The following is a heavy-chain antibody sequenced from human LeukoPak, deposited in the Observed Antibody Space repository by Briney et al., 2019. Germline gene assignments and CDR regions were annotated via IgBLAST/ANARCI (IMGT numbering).Heavy chain of an antibody. CDR2: IISSTSTR. Sequence: GGSLRLSCAASGFTFSSYTMNWIRQAPGKGLEWVSYIISSTSTRSYADSVMGRFTISGDNDKNSLYLQMNSLRPEDTAVYYCARDKDYAFDIWGQGTIVTVSS. D-gene: IGHD3-16*01. CDR1: GFTFSSYT. J-gene: IGHJ3*02. V-gene: IGHV3-48*01. CDR3: ARDKDYAFDI.